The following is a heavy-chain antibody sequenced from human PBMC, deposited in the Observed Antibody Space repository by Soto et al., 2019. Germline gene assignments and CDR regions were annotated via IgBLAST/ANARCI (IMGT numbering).Heavy chain of an antibody. V-gene: IGHV1-18*01. CDR2: ISAYNGNT. D-gene: IGHD6-13*01. CDR1: GYTFTSYG. Sequence: ASVKVSCKASGYTFTSYGISWVRQAPGQGLEWMGWISAYNGNTNYAQKLQGRVTMTTDTSTSTAYMELRSLRSDDTAVYYCARADMYSSSFHYDYWGQGTLVTVSS. CDR3: ARADMYSSSFHYDY. J-gene: IGHJ4*02.